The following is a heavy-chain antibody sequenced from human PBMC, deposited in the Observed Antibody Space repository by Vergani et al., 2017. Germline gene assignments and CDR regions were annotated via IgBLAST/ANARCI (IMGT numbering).Heavy chain of an antibody. CDR1: GGSISSYY. V-gene: IGHV4-59*01. Sequence: QVQLQESGPGLVKPSETLSLTCTVSGGSISSYYWSWIRQPPGKGLEWIGYIYYSGSTNYNPSLKSRVTISVDTSKNQFSQKLSSVTAADTAVYYCVREQQLAYYFDYWGQGTLVTVSS. J-gene: IGHJ4*02. CDR3: VREQQLAYYFDY. CDR2: IYYSGST. D-gene: IGHD6-13*01.